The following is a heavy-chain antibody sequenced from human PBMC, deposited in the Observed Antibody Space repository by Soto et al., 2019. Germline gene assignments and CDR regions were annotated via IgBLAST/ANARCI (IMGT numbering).Heavy chain of an antibody. V-gene: IGHV1-18*01. J-gene: IGHJ4*02. Sequence: GASVKVSCKASGYTFTSYGISWVRQAPGQGLEWMGWISAYNGNTNYAQKLQGRVTMTTDTSTSTAYMELRSLRSDDTAVYYCARDITIFGVARYYFDYWGQGTLVTVSS. D-gene: IGHD3-3*01. CDR1: GYTFTSYG. CDR3: ARDITIFGVARYYFDY. CDR2: ISAYNGNT.